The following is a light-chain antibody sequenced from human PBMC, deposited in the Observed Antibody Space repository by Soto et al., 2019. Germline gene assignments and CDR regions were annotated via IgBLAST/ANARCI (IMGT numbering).Light chain of an antibody. Sequence: QSALTQPASVSGSPGQSITISCTGTSSDVGAYNYVSWYQQHPGKAPKLMIYEVSNRPSGVSSRFSGSKSGNTASLTISGLQADDEADYYCSSYTSSSTSVVFGGGT. CDR3: SSYTSSSTSVV. V-gene: IGLV2-14*01. CDR2: EVS. CDR1: SSDVGAYNY. J-gene: IGLJ2*01.